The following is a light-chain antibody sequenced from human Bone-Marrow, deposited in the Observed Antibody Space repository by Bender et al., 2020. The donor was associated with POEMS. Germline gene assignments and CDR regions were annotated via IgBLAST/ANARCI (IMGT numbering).Light chain of an antibody. V-gene: IGLV2-23*01. CDR2: EDT. CDR1: SSDVGGYNL. J-gene: IGLJ1*01. CDR3: CSYAGGDNYV. Sequence: QSALTQPASVSGSPGQSITISCAGTSSDVGGYNLVSWYQHHPGKVPKVMISEDTKRPSGVSSRFSGSKSGNTASLTISGLQDEDEADYYCCSYAGGDNYVFGTGTKVTVL.